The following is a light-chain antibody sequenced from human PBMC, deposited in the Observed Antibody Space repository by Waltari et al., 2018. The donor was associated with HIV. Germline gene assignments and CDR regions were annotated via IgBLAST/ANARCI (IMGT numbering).Light chain of an antibody. Sequence: EIVMTQSPATLSVSPGERATVSCRASQSIASNLAWYQQKPGQAPRLLIHGASTRATGIPARFSGSGSGTEFTRTISSLQSEDFAVYYCQQYNNWPITFGQGTRLEIK. CDR2: GAS. CDR1: QSIASN. J-gene: IGKJ5*01. CDR3: QQYNNWPIT. V-gene: IGKV3-15*01.